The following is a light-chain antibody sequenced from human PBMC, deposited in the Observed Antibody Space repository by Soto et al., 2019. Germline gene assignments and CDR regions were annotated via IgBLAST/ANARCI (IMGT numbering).Light chain of an antibody. CDR1: QSVSSNK. J-gene: IGKJ1*01. CDR2: AAS. V-gene: IGKV3-20*01. Sequence: EIVLTQSPATLSLSPWERATLSCRASQSVSSNKLAWYQQKPGQAPRLLIYAASSRATGIPDRFSGSGSGTDFTLTINRLEPEDFAVYYCQDYGTSWTFGQGTKVDIK. CDR3: QDYGTSWT.